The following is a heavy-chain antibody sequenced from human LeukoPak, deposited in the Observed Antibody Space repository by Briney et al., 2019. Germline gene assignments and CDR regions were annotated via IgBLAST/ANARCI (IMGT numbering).Heavy chain of an antibody. CDR1: GGSISRYYW. J-gene: IGHJ5*02. D-gene: IGHD3-10*01. CDR3: AHSGWFGELLARYNWFDP. CDR2: IYWNDDK. Sequence: TLSLTCTVSGGSISRYYWSWIRQPPGKALEWLALIYWNDDKRYSPSLKSRLTITKDTSKNQVVLTMTNMDPVDTATYYCAHSGWFGELLARYNWFDPWGQGTLVTVSS. V-gene: IGHV2-5*01.